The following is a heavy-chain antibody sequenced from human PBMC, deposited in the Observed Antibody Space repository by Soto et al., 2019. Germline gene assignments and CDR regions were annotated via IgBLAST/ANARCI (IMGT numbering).Heavy chain of an antibody. CDR3: ERVRKNDYSKYRFYGMDV. Sequence: GASVKVSCKASGGTFSSYAISWVRQAPGQGLEWMGGIIPIFGTANYAQKFQGRVTITADESTSAAYMELSSLRSEDTAVYYCERVRKNDYSKYRFYGMDVWGQGTTVTVSS. CDR1: GGTFSSYA. J-gene: IGHJ6*02. CDR2: IIPIFGTA. V-gene: IGHV1-69*13. D-gene: IGHD4-4*01.